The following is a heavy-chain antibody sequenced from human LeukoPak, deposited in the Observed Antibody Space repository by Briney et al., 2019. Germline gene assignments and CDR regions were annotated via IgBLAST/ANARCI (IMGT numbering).Heavy chain of an antibody. CDR3: ARGYGDYEPYYFDY. Sequence: ASVKVSCKASGYTFTGYYMHWVRQAPGQGLEWMGWINPNSGGTNYAQKFQGRVTMTRDTSISTAYMELSSLRSEDTAVYYCARGYGDYEPYYFDYWGQGTLVTVSS. V-gene: IGHV1-2*02. D-gene: IGHD4-17*01. J-gene: IGHJ4*02. CDR1: GYTFTGYY. CDR2: INPNSGGT.